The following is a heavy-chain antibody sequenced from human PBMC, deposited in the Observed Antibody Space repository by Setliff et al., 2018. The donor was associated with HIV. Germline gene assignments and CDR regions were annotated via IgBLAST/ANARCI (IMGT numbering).Heavy chain of an antibody. CDR3: ARESNSASSSSGWYLPDY. V-gene: IGHV1-18*01. D-gene: IGHD6-19*01. CDR2: ISAYNGNT. J-gene: IGHJ4*02. CDR1: GYTFISYG. Sequence: ASVKVSCKASGYTFISYGISWVRQAPGQGLEWMGWISAYNGNTNYAQKLQGRDTMTTDTSTSTAYMELRSLRSDDTAVYYCARESNSASSSSGWYLPDYWGQGTLVTVSS.